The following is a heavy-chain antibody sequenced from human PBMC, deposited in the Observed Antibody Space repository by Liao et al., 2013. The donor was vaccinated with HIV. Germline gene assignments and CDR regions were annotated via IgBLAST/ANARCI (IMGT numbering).Heavy chain of an antibody. CDR2: INHRGST. J-gene: IGHJ1*01. Sequence: QLQLQESGPGLVKPSETLSLTCTVSGGSISSSSYYWGWIRQPPGKGLEWIGEINHRGSTNYNPALKSRVTISVDTSKNQFSLKLSSVTAADTAVYYXASYQQLVRIYFQHWGQGTLVTVSS. CDR1: GGSISSSSYY. D-gene: IGHD6-13*01. CDR3: ASYQQLVRIYFQH. V-gene: IGHV4-39*07.